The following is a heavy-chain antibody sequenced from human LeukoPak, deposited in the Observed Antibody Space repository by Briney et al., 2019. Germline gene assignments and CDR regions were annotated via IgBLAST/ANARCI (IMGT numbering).Heavy chain of an antibody. CDR1: GYKFSNYW. CDR2: IYPDVSDA. Sequence: GESLKISCKASGYKFSNYWIAWVRQMPGKGVEWMGTIYPDVSDARYSPSFQGEVTLSVDKSVTTAYLQWSSLKASDTAIYYCARRPTTNFDFWGQGTLVTVSS. D-gene: IGHD1-26*01. J-gene: IGHJ4*02. V-gene: IGHV5-51*01. CDR3: ARRPTTNFDF.